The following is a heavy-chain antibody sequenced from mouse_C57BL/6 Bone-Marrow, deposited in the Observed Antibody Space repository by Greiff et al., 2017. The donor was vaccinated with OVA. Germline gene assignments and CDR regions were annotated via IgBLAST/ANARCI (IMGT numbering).Heavy chain of an antibody. J-gene: IGHJ2*01. V-gene: IGHV1-50*01. Sequence: QVQLQQPGAELVKPGASVKLSCKASGYTFTSYWMQCVKQRPGQGLEWIGEIDPSDSYTNYNQKFKGKATLTVDTSSSTAYMQLSSLTSEDSAVYYCAREGNWDYFDYWGQGTTLTVSS. D-gene: IGHD4-1*01. CDR1: GYTFTSYW. CDR3: AREGNWDYFDY. CDR2: IDPSDSYT.